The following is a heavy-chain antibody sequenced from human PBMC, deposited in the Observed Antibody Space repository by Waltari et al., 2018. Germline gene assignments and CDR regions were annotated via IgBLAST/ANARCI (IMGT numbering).Heavy chain of an antibody. V-gene: IGHV3-23*01. J-gene: IGHJ4*02. D-gene: IGHD3-3*01. Sequence: EVQLLESGGGLVQPGGSLRLSCAASGFTFSSYALSWVRQAPGKGLEWVSAISGSGGSTYYADSVKGRFTISRDNSKNTLYLQMNSLRAEDTAVYYCAKMGSYYDSWSGYYFDYFDYWGQGTLVTVSS. CDR2: ISGSGGST. CDR3: AKMGSYYDSWSGYYFDYFDY. CDR1: GFTFSSYA.